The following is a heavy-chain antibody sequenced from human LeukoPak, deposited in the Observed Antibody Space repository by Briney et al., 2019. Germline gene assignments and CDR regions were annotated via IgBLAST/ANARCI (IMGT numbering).Heavy chain of an antibody. CDR2: INHSGST. CDR1: GGSFSGYY. CDR3: ARGRKDIVVVPAAIFNY. J-gene: IGHJ4*02. D-gene: IGHD2-2*01. V-gene: IGHV4-34*01. Sequence: SETLSLTCAVYGGSFSGYYWSWIRQPPGKGLEWIGEINHSGSTNYNPSLKSRVTISVDTSKNQFSLKLSSVTSADTAVYYCARGRKDIVVVPAAIFNYWGQGTLVTVSS.